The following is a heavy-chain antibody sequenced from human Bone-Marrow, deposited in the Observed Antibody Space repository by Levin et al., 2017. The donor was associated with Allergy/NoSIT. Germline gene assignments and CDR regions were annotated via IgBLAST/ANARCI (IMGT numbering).Heavy chain of an antibody. CDR2: IYHTGTT. V-gene: IGHV4-59*01. CDR1: GGSIIDFY. D-gene: IGHD2-15*01. Sequence: SETLSLTCSVSGGSIIDFYWTWIRQPPGKGLEWIGHIYHTGTTNYNSSLKSRVTMSIDTSKNHFSMTLKSVTAADTAVYYCARGVVMAATPDRFDVWGQGTVVTVSS. CDR3: ARGVVMAATPDRFDV. J-gene: IGHJ3*01.